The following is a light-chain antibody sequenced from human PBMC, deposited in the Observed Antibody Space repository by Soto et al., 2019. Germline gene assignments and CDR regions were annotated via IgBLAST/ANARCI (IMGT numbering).Light chain of an antibody. CDR3: QQYGSSLIT. Sequence: IVLTQSPATLSVSPGERATLSCRASQSVSSNLAWYHQKPGQPPRLLMYGASSRATGIPDRFSGSGSGTDFTLTISRLEPEDFAMYYCQQYGSSLITFGQGTRLENK. J-gene: IGKJ5*01. CDR2: GAS. CDR1: QSVSSN. V-gene: IGKV3-20*01.